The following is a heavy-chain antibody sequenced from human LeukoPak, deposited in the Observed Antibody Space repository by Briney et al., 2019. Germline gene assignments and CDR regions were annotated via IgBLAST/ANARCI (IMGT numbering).Heavy chain of an antibody. J-gene: IGHJ4*02. D-gene: IGHD3-10*01. CDR1: GFTFSSYA. CDR2: ISGSGGST. Sequence: QPGGSLRLSCAASGFTFSSYAMSWVRQAPGKGLEWVSAISGSGGSTYYADSVKGRFTISRDNSKNTLYLQMNSLRAEDTAVYYCAKEGYYGSGSYPYYFDYWGQGTLVTVSS. CDR3: AKEGYYGSGSYPYYFDY. V-gene: IGHV3-23*01.